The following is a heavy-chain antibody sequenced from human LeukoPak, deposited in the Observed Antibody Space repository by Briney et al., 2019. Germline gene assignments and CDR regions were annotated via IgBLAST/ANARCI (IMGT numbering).Heavy chain of an antibody. CDR1: GYTFTDYY. J-gene: IGHJ4*02. CDR3: ARAYYDSSGLGFDY. Sequence: ASVKVSCKASGYTFTDYYIHWVRQAPGQGLEWMGRINPKSGGTNYAQKFQGRVTMTRGTSISTAYMELSRLRSDDTAVYYCARAYYDSSGLGFDYWGQGTLVTVSS. CDR2: INPKSGGT. V-gene: IGHV1-2*06. D-gene: IGHD3-22*01.